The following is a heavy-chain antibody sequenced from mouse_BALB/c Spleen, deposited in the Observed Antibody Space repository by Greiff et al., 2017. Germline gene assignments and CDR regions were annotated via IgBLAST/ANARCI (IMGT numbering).Heavy chain of an antibody. D-gene: IGHD2-1*01. Sequence: DVMLVESGGGLVQPGGSRKLSCAASGFTFSSFGMHWVRQAPEKGLEWVAYISSGSSTIYYADTVKGRFTISRDNPKNTLFLQMTSLRSEDTAMYYCARSPIFYGNYWYFDYWGQGTTLTVSS. CDR3: ARSPIFYGNYWYFDY. V-gene: IGHV5-17*02. J-gene: IGHJ2*01. CDR1: GFTFSSFG. CDR2: ISSGSSTI.